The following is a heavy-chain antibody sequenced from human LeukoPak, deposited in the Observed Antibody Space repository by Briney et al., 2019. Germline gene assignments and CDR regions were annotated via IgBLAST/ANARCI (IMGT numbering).Heavy chain of an antibody. CDR2: IYHSGST. V-gene: IGHV4-30-4*01. D-gene: IGHD2-8*01. CDR1: GGSISSGDYY. CDR3: ASKQKGYCTNGVCSDYYYGMDV. J-gene: IGHJ6*02. Sequence: SQTLSLTCTVSGGSISSGDYYWSWLRQPPGKGLEWIGYIYHSGSTYYNPSLKSRVTISVDTSKNQFSLKLSSVTAADTAVYYCASKQKGYCTNGVCSDYYYGMDVWGQGTTVIVSS.